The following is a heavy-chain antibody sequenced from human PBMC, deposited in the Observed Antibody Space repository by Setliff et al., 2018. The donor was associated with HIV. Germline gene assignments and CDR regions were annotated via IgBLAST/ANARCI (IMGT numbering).Heavy chain of an antibody. CDR3: ARQDYYYDSSGYYRWWEPYSWYFDL. J-gene: IGHJ2*01. CDR2: INHSGST. CDR1: GGSFSGYY. V-gene: IGHV4-34*01. D-gene: IGHD3-22*01. Sequence: LSLTCAVYGGSFSGYYWSWIRQPPGKGLEWIGEINHSGSTNYNPSLKSRVTISVDTSKNQFSLKLSSVTAADTAVYYCARQDYYYDSSGYYRWWEPYSWYFDLWGRGTLVTVSS.